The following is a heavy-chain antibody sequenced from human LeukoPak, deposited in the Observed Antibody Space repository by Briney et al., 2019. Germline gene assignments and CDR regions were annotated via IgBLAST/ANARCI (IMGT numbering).Heavy chain of an antibody. CDR3: ARNQHLEPSSYYYYYMDV. D-gene: IGHD6-13*01. CDR1: GDSIRNDYW. Sequence: SETLSLTCVVSGDSIRNDYWWNWVRQPPGKGLELIGEFYHSGSTNYNPSLKSRVSISVDKSKNQFSLKLTSVTAADTAMYYCARNQHLEPSSYYYYYMDVWGKGTTVTVS. V-gene: IGHV4-4*02. CDR2: FYHSGST. J-gene: IGHJ6*03.